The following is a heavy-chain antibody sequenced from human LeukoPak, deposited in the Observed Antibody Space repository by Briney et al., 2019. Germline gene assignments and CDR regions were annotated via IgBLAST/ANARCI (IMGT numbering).Heavy chain of an antibody. D-gene: IGHD3-22*01. CDR1: GYTFTTYD. V-gene: IGHV1-18*01. CDR2: ISRNTVNT. Sequence: ASVKVSCKASGYTFTTYDITWVRQAPGQGLEWMGWISRNTVNTNYAQKVQGRVTLTTDTSTSTAYMELRSLRSDDTAVYYCVRGGSSSDYDYWGQGTLVTVSS. J-gene: IGHJ4*02. CDR3: VRGGSSSDYDY.